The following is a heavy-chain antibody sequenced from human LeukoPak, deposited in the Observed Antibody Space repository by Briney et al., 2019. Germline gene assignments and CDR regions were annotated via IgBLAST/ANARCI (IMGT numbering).Heavy chain of an antibody. D-gene: IGHD6-19*01. V-gene: IGHV3-30-3*01. Sequence: QAGGSLRLSCAASGFTFSSYAMHWVRQAPGKGLEWVAVISYDGSNKYYADSVKGRFTISRDNSKNTLYLQMNSLRAEDTAVYYCAKDQSPKLTGYSSGCRPLDLWGQGTLVTVSS. CDR1: GFTFSSYA. CDR3: AKDQSPKLTGYSSGCRPLDL. CDR2: ISYDGSNK. J-gene: IGHJ5*02.